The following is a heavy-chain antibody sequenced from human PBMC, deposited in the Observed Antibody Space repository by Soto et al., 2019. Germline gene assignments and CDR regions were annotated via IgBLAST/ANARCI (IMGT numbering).Heavy chain of an antibody. J-gene: IGHJ6*03. CDR1: GYTFTSYD. D-gene: IGHD2-15*01. CDR2: VNPNSGNT. Sequence: ASVKVSCKASGYTFTSYDINWVRQATGQGLEWMGWVNPNSGNTGYAQKFQGRVTMTRNTSISTAYMELSSLRSEDTAVYYCARVGVGYCSGGSCLRYYYYYMDVWGKGTTVTVSS. V-gene: IGHV1-8*01. CDR3: ARVGVGYCSGGSCLRYYYYYMDV.